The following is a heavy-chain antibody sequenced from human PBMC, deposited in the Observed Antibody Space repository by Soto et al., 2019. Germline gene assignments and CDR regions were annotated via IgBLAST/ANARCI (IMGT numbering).Heavy chain of an antibody. J-gene: IGHJ3*02. CDR1: GASISSSY. Sequence: SETLSLTCTVSGASISSSYWSRIRQSPGKGLEWIGYVYYSGSTNYNPSLKSRVTISVDTSKNQFSLKLSSVTAADTAVYYCARGYYDSSGQSNNFDIWGQGTMVTVSS. V-gene: IGHV4-59*01. CDR3: ARGYYDSSGQSNNFDI. D-gene: IGHD3-22*01. CDR2: VYYSGST.